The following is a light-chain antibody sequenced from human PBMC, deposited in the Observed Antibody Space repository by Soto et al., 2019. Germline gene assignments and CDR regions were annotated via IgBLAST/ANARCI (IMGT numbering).Light chain of an antibody. V-gene: IGLV2-14*01. J-gene: IGLJ2*01. CDR3: SSYTSSSTPSVV. Sequence: QSALTQPASVSGSPGHSITISCTGTSSDVGGYNYVSWYQQHPGKAPKLMIYDVSNRPSGVSNRFSGSKSGNTASLTISGLQAEDEADYYCSSYTSSSTPSVVFGGGTKLTVL. CDR1: SSDVGGYNY. CDR2: DVS.